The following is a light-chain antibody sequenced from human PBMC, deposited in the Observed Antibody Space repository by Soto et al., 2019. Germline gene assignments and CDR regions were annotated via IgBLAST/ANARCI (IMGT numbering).Light chain of an antibody. CDR1: QTISND. V-gene: IGKV3-15*01. CDR3: QQNNKWPPVT. CDR2: GAS. Sequence: EVVMTQSPATVSVSPGEGDTISCRASQTISNDLAWYQQKPGQAPRLLIYGASTRATGVPARFSGGGSGTEFTLTISSLQSEDFAFYYCQQNNKWPPVTFGGGTKVDIK. J-gene: IGKJ4*01.